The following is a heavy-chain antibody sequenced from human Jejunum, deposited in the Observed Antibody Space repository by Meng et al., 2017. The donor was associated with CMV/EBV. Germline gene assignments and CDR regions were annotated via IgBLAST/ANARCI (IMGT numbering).Heavy chain of an antibody. J-gene: IGHJ4*02. CDR2: IHYSEST. V-gene: IGHV4-59*01. CDR1: GGSISSYY. Sequence: TASGGSISSYYWSWVRQSPGKGLEWLGYIHYSESTKYNPSLESRVTMSLDRSRNQFSLRLSSVTAADTAVYFCVRGVSPTEWPLEKWGQGTLVTVSS. D-gene: IGHD3-3*01. CDR3: VRGVSPTEWPLEK.